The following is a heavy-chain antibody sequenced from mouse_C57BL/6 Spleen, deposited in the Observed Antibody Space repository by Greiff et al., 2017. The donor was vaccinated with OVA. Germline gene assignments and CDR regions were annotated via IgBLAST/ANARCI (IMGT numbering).Heavy chain of an antibody. CDR2: LNPSTGGT. V-gene: IGHV1-42*01. D-gene: IGHD6-2*01. CDR1: GYSFTGYY. J-gene: IGHJ3*01. CDR3: ARSEGLPLFAY. Sequence: EVQLQQSGPELVKPGASVKISCKASGYSFTGYYLNWVKQSPEKSLEWIGELNPSTGGTTYNQKFKAKATLTVDKSSSTAYMQLKSLTSEDSAVYYCARSEGLPLFAYWGQGTLVTVSA.